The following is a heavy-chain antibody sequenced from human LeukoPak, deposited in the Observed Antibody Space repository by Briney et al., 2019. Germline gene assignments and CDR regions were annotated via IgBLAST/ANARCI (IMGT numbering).Heavy chain of an antibody. CDR1: GGSISSYY. V-gene: IGHV4-59*08. Sequence: PSETLSLTCTVSGGSISSYYWSWIRQPPGKGLEWIGYIYYSGSTNYNSSLKSRVTISVDTSKNQFSLKLSSVTAADTAVYYCARHHPWELPFDYWGQGTLVTVSS. J-gene: IGHJ4*02. CDR2: IYYSGST. D-gene: IGHD1-26*01. CDR3: ARHHPWELPFDY.